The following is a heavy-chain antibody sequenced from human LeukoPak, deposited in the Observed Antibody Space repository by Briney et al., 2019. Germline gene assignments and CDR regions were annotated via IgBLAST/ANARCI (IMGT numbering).Heavy chain of an antibody. D-gene: IGHD3-16*01. J-gene: IGHJ4*02. CDR1: GVSISSYY. Sequence: SETLSLTCTVSGVSISSYYWSWIRQPPGKGLEWIGYIYYTGSTNYNPSLKSRVTISIDTSKNQFSLKLSSVTAADTAVYYCARATYDYVWGSYWHYFDYWGQGTLVTVSS. CDR2: IYYTGST. CDR3: ARATYDYVWGSYWHYFDY. V-gene: IGHV4-59*01.